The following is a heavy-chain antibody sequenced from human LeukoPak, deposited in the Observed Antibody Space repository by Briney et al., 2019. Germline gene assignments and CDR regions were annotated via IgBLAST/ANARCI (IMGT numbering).Heavy chain of an antibody. CDR1: GFSFSSYA. Sequence: GGSLRLSCTASGFSFSSYAMHWVRQAPGKGLEWVAGISYDGTNKKYVESVKGRFTISRDNSNNMLYLQMNSLRAEDTAMYYVSRGSIVGTILSFDYWGQGTLVTVSS. CDR2: ISYDGTNK. D-gene: IGHD2-21*01. J-gene: IGHJ4*02. CDR3: SRGSIVGTILSFDY. V-gene: IGHV3-30*04.